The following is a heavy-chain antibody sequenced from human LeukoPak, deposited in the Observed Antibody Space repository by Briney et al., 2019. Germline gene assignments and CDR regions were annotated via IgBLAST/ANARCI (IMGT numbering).Heavy chain of an antibody. D-gene: IGHD6-19*01. J-gene: IGHJ4*02. Sequence: SETLSLTCTVSGGSISSYYWSWIRQPPGKGLEWIGYIYYSGSTNYNPSLKSRVTISVDTSKNQFSLKLSSVTAADTAVYYCARQGLGQWLAEYYFDCWGQGTLVTVSS. CDR1: GGSISSYY. CDR3: ARQGLGQWLAEYYFDC. V-gene: IGHV4-59*08. CDR2: IYYSGST.